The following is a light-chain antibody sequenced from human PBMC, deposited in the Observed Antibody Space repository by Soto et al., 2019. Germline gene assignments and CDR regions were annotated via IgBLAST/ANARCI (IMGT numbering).Light chain of an antibody. V-gene: IGLV1-47*01. CDR2: RDN. CDR1: RSNLGSNF. Sequence: QLVLTQPPSASGTPGQRVSMSCSGSRSNLGSNFVYWYQQVPGTAPRLLIYRDNERPSGVPDRFSGSKSATSASLAITGLRSEDEADYFCAAWDDTLTTLVFGGGTKVTVL. J-gene: IGLJ2*01. CDR3: AAWDDTLTTLV.